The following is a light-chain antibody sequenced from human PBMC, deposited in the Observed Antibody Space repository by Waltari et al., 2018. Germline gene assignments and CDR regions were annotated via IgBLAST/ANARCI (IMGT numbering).Light chain of an antibody. CDR2: GAS. Sequence: GRSSQSVGRYLAWYQQKPGHAPRLLIYGASSRATGIPDRFSGSGSGTDFSLTISRLGPEDFAVYYCQKYESLPATFGQGTKVEI. V-gene: IGKV3-20*01. J-gene: IGKJ1*01. CDR3: QKYESLPAT. CDR1: QSVGRY.